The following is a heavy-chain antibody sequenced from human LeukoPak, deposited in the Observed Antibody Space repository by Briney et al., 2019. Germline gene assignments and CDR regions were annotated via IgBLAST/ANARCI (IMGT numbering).Heavy chain of an antibody. D-gene: IGHD3-9*01. CDR2: ISGSGGST. Sequence: GGSLRLSCAASGFTFSSYAMSWGRQAPGKGLEWVSAISGSGGSTYYADSVKGRFTISRDNSKNTLYLQMNSLRAEDTAVYYCAKSAPNYDILTGYPDYWGQGTLVTVSS. CDR3: AKSAPNYDILTGYPDY. CDR1: GFTFSSYA. V-gene: IGHV3-23*01. J-gene: IGHJ4*02.